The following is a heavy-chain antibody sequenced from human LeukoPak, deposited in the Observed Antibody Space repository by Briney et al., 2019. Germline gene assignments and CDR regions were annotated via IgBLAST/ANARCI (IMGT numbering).Heavy chain of an antibody. CDR2: IIPILGIA. J-gene: IGHJ3*02. CDR3: ARSTQRTLDAFDI. D-gene: IGHD6-25*01. V-gene: IGHV1-69*04. Sequence: ASVKVSCKASGGTFSSYAISWVRQAPGQGLEWMGRIIPILGIANYAQKFQGRVTITADKSTSTAYMELSSLRSEDTAVYYCARSTQRTLDAFDIWGQGTMVTVSS. CDR1: GGTFSSYA.